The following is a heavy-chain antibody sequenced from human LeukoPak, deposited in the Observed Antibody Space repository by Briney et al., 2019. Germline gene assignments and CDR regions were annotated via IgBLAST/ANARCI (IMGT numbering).Heavy chain of an antibody. CDR3: ARGQGGSGYYY. J-gene: IGHJ4*02. CDR2: IYYSGST. CDR1: GGSINSYC. V-gene: IGHV4-59*01. D-gene: IGHD3-22*01. Sequence: PSETLSLTCTISGGSINSYCWSWIRQPPGKGLEWIGYIYYSGSTNYNPSLKSRVAISVDMSKNQFSLRLTSVTAADTAVYYCARGQGGSGYYYWGQGTLVTVSS.